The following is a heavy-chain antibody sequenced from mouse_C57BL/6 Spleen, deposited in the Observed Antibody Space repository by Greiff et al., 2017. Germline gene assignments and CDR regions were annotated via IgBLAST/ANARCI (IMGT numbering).Heavy chain of an antibody. V-gene: IGHV1-54*01. CDR3: ARSAIYYGNYGGFDY. CDR1: GYAFTNYL. J-gene: IGHJ2*01. D-gene: IGHD2-1*01. CDR2: INPGSGGT. Sequence: QVQLQQSGAELVRPGTSVKVSCKASGYAFTNYLIEWVKQRPGQGLEWIGVINPGSGGTNYNEKFKGKATLTADKSSSTAYMQLSSLTSEDSAVYFCARSAIYYGNYGGFDYWGQGTTLTVSS.